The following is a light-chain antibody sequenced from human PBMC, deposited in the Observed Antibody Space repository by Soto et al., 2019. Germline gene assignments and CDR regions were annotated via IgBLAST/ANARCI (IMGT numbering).Light chain of an antibody. J-gene: IGKJ1*01. CDR2: LAS. CDR3: QQYGSSPRT. V-gene: IGKV3-20*01. CDR1: QSVSSNS. Sequence: EIVLTQSPGTLSWSPGDRATLSCRASQSVSSNSLAWYQQKPGQAPRLLIYLASIRATGIADRFSGSGSGTDFTLTINRLETEDFAVYYCQQYGSSPRTFGQGTKVEVK.